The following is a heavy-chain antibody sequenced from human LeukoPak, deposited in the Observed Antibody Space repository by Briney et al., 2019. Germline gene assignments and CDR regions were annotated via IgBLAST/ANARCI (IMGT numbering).Heavy chain of an antibody. CDR2: ISAYNGNT. V-gene: IGHV1-18*01. D-gene: IGHD3-10*01. CDR1: GYTFTSYG. Sequence: ASVKVSCKASGYTFTSYGISWVRQAPGQGLEWMGWISAYNGNTNYAQKLQGRVTMTTDTSTSTAYMELRSLRSDDTAVYYCAREGGGVWLGELFPYYYYGMDVWGQGTTVTVSS. CDR3: AREGGGVWLGELFPYYYYGMDV. J-gene: IGHJ6*02.